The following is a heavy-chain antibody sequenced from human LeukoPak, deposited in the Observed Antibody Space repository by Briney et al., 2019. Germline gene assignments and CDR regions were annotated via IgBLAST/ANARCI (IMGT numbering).Heavy chain of an antibody. CDR2: IYYSGST. D-gene: IGHD3-10*01. CDR3: ARGVDRAYYYGSGRNYFDY. V-gene: IGHV4-59*01. J-gene: IGHJ4*02. Sequence: SETLSLTCTVSGGSISSYYWSWIRQPPGKGLEWIGYIYYSGSTNYNPSLKNRVTISVDTSKNQFSLKLSSVTAADTAVYYCARGVDRAYYYGSGRNYFDYWGQGTLVTVSS. CDR1: GGSISSYY.